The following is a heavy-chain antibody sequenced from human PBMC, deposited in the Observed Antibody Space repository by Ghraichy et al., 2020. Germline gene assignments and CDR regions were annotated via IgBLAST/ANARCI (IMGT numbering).Heavy chain of an antibody. CDR3: ARDPTNYGMDV. D-gene: IGHD1-26*01. CDR2: ISSSSSYI. Sequence: GGSLRLSCAASGFTFSSYSMNWVRQAPGKGLEWVSSISSSSSYIYYADSVKGRFTISRDNAKNSLYLQMNSLGAEDTAVYYCARDPTNYGMDVWGQGTTVTVSS. J-gene: IGHJ6*02. V-gene: IGHV3-21*01. CDR1: GFTFSSYS.